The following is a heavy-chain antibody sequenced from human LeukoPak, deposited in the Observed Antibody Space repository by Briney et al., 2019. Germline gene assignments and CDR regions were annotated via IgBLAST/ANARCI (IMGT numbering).Heavy chain of an antibody. CDR2: ISSNGGST. CDR1: GFTFSSYA. J-gene: IGHJ4*02. V-gene: IGHV3-64*01. CDR3: AREVGAQRYFDY. D-gene: IGHD1-26*01. Sequence: PGGSLRLSCAASGFTFSSYAMHWVCQAPGKGLEYVSAISSNGGSTYYANSVKGRFTISRDNSKNTLYLQMGSLRAEDMAVYYCAREVGAQRYFDYWGQGTLVTVSS.